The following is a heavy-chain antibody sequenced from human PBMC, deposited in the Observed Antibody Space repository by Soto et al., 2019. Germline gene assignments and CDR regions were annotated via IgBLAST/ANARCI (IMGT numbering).Heavy chain of an antibody. Sequence: QVQLVRSGAEVKKPGSSVKVSCKASGGTFSSYTISWVRQAPGQGLEWLGRIIPILGIANYAQKFDGRVTITADKSTSTAYMELSSLRSEDTAVYYCARGYCSGGSCYSPSGYMDVWGKGTTVTVSS. J-gene: IGHJ6*03. V-gene: IGHV1-69*02. CDR3: ARGYCSGGSCYSPSGYMDV. CDR2: IIPILGIA. D-gene: IGHD2-15*01. CDR1: GGTFSSYT.